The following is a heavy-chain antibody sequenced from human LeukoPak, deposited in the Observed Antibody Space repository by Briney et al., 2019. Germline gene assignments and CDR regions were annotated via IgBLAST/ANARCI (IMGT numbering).Heavy chain of an antibody. D-gene: IGHD1-1*01. J-gene: IGHJ5*02. V-gene: IGHV3-74*01. Sequence: GGSLRLSCVASGFTFSRYWMHWVRQAPGKGLVWVSRINSDGSNTSYADSVKGRFTISKDNAKNTLFLQMNSLRAEDTAVYYCVREDNWNDFTWGQGTLVTVSS. CDR2: INSDGSNT. CDR1: GFTFSRYW. CDR3: VREDNWNDFT.